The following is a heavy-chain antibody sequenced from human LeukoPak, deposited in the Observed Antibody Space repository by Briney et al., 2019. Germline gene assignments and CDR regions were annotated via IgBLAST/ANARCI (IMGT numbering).Heavy chain of an antibody. Sequence: ASVKVSCKASGYTFTSYDINWVRRATGQGLEWMGWMNPNSGNTGYAQKFQGRVTMTRNTSISTAYMELSSLRSEDTAVYYRARATYDSTGVDYWGQGTLVTVTS. CDR3: ARATYDSTGVDY. J-gene: IGHJ4*02. CDR1: GYTFTSYD. CDR2: MNPNSGNT. V-gene: IGHV1-8*01. D-gene: IGHD3-22*01.